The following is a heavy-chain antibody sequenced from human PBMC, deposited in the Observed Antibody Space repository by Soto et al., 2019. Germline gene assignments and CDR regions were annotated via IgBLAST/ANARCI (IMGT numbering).Heavy chain of an antibody. CDR2: ISGSDDTT. V-gene: IGHV3-23*04. Sequence: EVQVVDSGGGLVRPGGSLRLSCAGSGLSFRNYSMNWVRQAPGKGLEWVSRISGSDDTTHYRDSVEGRFTVSRDESRNTLYRQMNSLRAEDTATYFCLLRAGDYWGQGTLVTVSS. J-gene: IGHJ4*02. CDR1: GLSFRNYS. CDR3: LLRAGDY. D-gene: IGHD2-21*01.